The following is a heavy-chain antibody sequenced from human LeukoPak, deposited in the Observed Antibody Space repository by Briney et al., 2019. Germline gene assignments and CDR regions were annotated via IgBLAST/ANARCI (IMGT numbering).Heavy chain of an antibody. D-gene: IGHD2-2*01. J-gene: IGHJ4*02. CDR1: GGYIGTYL. CDR2: ISTSGST. V-gene: IGHV4-4*07. CDR3: ARGYCSTTSCFLFDY. Sequence: SETLSLTCTVSGGYIGTYLWSWIRQPAGKGLEWIGHISTSGSTDYNPSLKSRVTMSVDTSRNQFSLKLSSVTDADTAVYYCARGYCSTTSCFLFDYWGQGTLVTVSS.